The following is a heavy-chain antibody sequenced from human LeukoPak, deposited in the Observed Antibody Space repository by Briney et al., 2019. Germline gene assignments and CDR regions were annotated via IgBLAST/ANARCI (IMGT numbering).Heavy chain of an antibody. CDR3: ASWAGLNTNNFYFGPFDY. V-gene: IGHV3-48*03. CDR1: GFTFRTYE. CDR2: ISSTSAVI. Sequence: QPGGSLRLSCAASGFTFRTYEMHWVRQAPGKGLEWVAYISSTSAVILYADSVKGRFTVSRDNSKDTLYLQMNSLRAEDTALYYCASWAGLNTNNFYFGPFDYWGQGNLVTVSS. J-gene: IGHJ4*02. D-gene: IGHD3-22*01.